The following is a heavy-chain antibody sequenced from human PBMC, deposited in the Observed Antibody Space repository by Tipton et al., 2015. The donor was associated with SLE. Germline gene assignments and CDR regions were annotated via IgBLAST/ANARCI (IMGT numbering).Heavy chain of an antibody. D-gene: IGHD3-10*01. V-gene: IGHV4-38-2*01. Sequence: GLVKPSETLSLTCGVSAYSISSGYYWGWIRQPPGKGLEWIGSIYHSGSTYYNPSLKSRVTMSVDTSKNQFSLKLNSVTAADTAVYYCAKNSGSYYFDDWGQGTLVTVSS. CDR1: AYSISSGYY. J-gene: IGHJ4*02. CDR2: IYHSGST. CDR3: AKNSGSYYFDD.